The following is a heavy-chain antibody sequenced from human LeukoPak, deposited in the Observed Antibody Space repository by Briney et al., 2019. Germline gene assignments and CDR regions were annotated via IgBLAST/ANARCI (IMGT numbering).Heavy chain of an antibody. CDR1: GGSISSYY. Sequence: KPSETLSLTCTVSGGSISSYYWSWIRQPPGKGLEWIGYIYYSGSTNYNPSLKSRVTISVDTSKNQFSLKLSSVTAADTAVYYCARGEDSSGYYDFDYWGQGTLVTVSS. CDR2: IYYSGST. CDR3: ARGEDSSGYYDFDY. V-gene: IGHV4-59*01. J-gene: IGHJ4*02. D-gene: IGHD3-22*01.